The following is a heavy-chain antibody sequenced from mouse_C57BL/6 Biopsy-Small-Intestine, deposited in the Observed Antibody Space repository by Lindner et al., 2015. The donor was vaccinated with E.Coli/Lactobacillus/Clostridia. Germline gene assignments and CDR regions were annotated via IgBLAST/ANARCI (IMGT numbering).Heavy chain of an antibody. D-gene: IGHD5-5*01. CDR1: GYTFINYV. Sequence: VQLQESGPELVKPGASVKMSCKTSGYTFINYVIHWVKQKPGQGLEWIGYINPYNDGSKYNEKCKGKATLTSDKSSSTAYMELSSLTSEDSAVYYCARDYHWYFDVWGAGTTVTVSS. CDR2: INPYNDGS. V-gene: IGHV1-14*01. J-gene: IGHJ1*01. CDR3: ARDYHWYFDV.